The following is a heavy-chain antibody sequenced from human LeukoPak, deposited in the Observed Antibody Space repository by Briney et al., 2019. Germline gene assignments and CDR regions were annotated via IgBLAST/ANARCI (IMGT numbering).Heavy chain of an antibody. CDR2: INPNSGGT. Sequence: ASVKVSCKASGYTFTGYYMHWVRQAPGQGLEWMGWINPNSGGTNYAQKFQGRVTMTRDTSISTAYMELSRLRSDDTAVYYCARHRPGIAVAGTFRWFDPWGQGTLVTVSS. V-gene: IGHV1-2*02. CDR3: ARHRPGIAVAGTFRWFDP. D-gene: IGHD6-19*01. J-gene: IGHJ5*02. CDR1: GYTFTGYY.